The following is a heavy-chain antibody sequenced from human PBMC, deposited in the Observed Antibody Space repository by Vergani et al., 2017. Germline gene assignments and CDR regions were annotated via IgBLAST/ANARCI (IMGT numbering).Heavy chain of an antibody. V-gene: IGHV3-48*03. CDR2: ISSSGSTI. CDR1: GFTFSSYE. D-gene: IGHD3-22*01. Sequence: VQLVESGGGLVKPGGSLRLSCAASGFTFSSYEMNWVRQAPGKGLEWVSYISSSGSTIYYADSVKGRFTISRDNAKNSLYLQMNSLRAEDTAVYYCASPSRAYYYDSSGYYYYWGQGTLVTVSS. J-gene: IGHJ4*02. CDR3: ASPSRAYYYDSSGYYYY.